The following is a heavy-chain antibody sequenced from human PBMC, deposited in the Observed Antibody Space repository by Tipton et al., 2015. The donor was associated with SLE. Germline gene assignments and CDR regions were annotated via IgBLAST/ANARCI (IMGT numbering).Heavy chain of an antibody. D-gene: IGHD5-18*01. CDR2: ISWNSGSI. V-gene: IGHV3-9*01. CDR3: ARVGDTLGYYYYMDV. CDR1: GFTFDDYA. J-gene: IGHJ6*03. Sequence: SLRLSCAASGFTFDDYAMHWVRQAPGKGLEWVSGISWNSGSIGYADSVKGRFTISRDNAKNSLYLQMNSLRAEDTALYYCARVGDTLGYYYYMDVWGKGTTVTVSS.